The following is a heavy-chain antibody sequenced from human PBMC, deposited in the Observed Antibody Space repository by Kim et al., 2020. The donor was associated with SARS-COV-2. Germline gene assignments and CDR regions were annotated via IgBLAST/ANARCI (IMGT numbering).Heavy chain of an antibody. V-gene: IGHV3-74*01. CDR3: ARERYDRRLDY. CDR2: T. Sequence: TSYADSVKGRFTISRDNAKNTLYLQMNSLRAEDTAVYYCARERYDRRLDYWGQGTLVTVSS. J-gene: IGHJ4*02. D-gene: IGHD3-22*01.